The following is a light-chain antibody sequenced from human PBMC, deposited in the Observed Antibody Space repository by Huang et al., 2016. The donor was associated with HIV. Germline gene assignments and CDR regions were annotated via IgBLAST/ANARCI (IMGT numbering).Light chain of an antibody. CDR2: GAS. Sequence: EIVLTQSPATLSVSPGERAPLSCRASQSVSSNLAWYQHKPGQAPRLLIYGASTRATGIPARFSGSGSGTEFTLTISSLQSEDFAVYYCQQYNNWPPNYTFGQGTKLEIK. J-gene: IGKJ2*01. CDR3: QQYNNWPPNYT. V-gene: IGKV3-15*01. CDR1: QSVSSN.